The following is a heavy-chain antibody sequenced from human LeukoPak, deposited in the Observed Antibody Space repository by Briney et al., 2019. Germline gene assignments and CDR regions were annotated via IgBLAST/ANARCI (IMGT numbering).Heavy chain of an antibody. CDR1: GFTFSSYA. J-gene: IGHJ1*01. V-gene: IGHV3-30-3*01. Sequence: GGSLRLSCAASGFTFSSYAMHWVRQAPGKGLEWVAVISYDGSNKYYADSVKGRFTISRDNSKNTLYLQMNSLRAEDTAVYYCAREKSIAAAGQYFQHWGQGTLVTVSS. D-gene: IGHD6-13*01. CDR3: AREKSIAAAGQYFQH. CDR2: ISYDGSNK.